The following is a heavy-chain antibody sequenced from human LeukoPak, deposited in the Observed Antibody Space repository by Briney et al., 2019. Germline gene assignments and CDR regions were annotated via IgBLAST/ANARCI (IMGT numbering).Heavy chain of an antibody. Sequence: GSLRLSCAASGFTFSSYAMSWVRQAPGKGLEWVSAISGSCGSTYYADSVKGRFTISRDNSKNTLYLQMNSLRAEDTAVYYCAKVSVQPGYSSGWSINWFDPWGQGTLVTVSS. CDR1: GFTFSSYA. V-gene: IGHV3-23*01. J-gene: IGHJ5*02. D-gene: IGHD6-19*01. CDR3: AKVSVQPGYSSGWSINWFDP. CDR2: ISGSCGST.